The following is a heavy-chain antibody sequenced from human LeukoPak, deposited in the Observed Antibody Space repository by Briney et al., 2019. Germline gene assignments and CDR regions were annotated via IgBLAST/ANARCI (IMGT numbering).Heavy chain of an antibody. CDR2: MNPNSGNT. J-gene: IGHJ4*02. Sequence: ASVKVSCKASGFTFTNYDINWVRQATGQGLEWMGWMNPNSGNTGYAQKFQGRITMTRDMSTSTVYMEVSSLRSEDTATYYCAREVDVVVVANHFDYWGQGTLVTVAS. V-gene: IGHV1-8*01. CDR3: AREVDVVVVANHFDY. CDR1: GFTFTNYD. D-gene: IGHD2-15*01.